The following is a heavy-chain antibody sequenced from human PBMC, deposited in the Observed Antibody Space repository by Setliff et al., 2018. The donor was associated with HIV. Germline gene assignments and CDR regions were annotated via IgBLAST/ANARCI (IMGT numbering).Heavy chain of an antibody. CDR1: DGSFSSDY. CDR2: IYYSGST. J-gene: IGHJ3*02. D-gene: IGHD5-12*01. Sequence: SETLSLTCTVSDGSFSSDYWTWIRQTPGKGLEWIGYIYYSGSTKYNPSLTSRVTISVDTSKNHFSLKLTSVTAADAAVYYCARAEMATIVAFDIWGQGTMVTVSS. CDR3: ARAEMATIVAFDI. V-gene: IGHV4-59*01.